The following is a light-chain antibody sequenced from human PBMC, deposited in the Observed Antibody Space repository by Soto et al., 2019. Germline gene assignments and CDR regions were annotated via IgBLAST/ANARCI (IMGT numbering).Light chain of an antibody. CDR1: SSDIGSYDY. CDR2: EVN. CDR3: TSYTTSGSVWV. V-gene: IGLV2-14*01. Sequence: VLTQPASVSGSPGQSITISCTATSSDIGSYDYVSWYQQLPGKAPKVIIYEVNKRPSGISHRFSGSKSVNTASLTISGLQAEDEADYYCTSYTTSGSVWVFGGGTQLTVL. J-gene: IGLJ3*02.